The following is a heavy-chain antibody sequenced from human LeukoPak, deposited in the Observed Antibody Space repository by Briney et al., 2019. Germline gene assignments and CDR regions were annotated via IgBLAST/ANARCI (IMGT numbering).Heavy chain of an antibody. V-gene: IGHV1-46*02. CDR3: ARDSGNFHYDMDV. D-gene: IGHD3-10*01. CDR1: GYSFNSHH. J-gene: IGHJ6*02. CDR2: KFSHDGTT. Sequence: ASVKVSCKTSGYSFNSHHVHWVRQAPGQGLDWMGVKFSHDGTTSYTQNFQGRLTMTRDTSTSTVYMELSSLRSEDTAVYYCARDSGNFHYDMDVWGQGTTVIVSS.